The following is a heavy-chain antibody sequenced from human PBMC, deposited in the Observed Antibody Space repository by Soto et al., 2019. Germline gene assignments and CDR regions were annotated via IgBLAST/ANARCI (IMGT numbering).Heavy chain of an antibody. CDR1: GDSVSSNSAA. D-gene: IGHD6-19*01. CDR3: ARDRSSGWYPHLWFDP. V-gene: IGHV6-1*01. J-gene: IGHJ5*02. Sequence: SQTLSLTCAISGDSVSSNSAAWNWIRQSPSRGFEWLGRTYYRSKWYNDYAVSVKSRMTINPDTSKNQFSLQLNSVTPEDTAVYYCARDRSSGWYPHLWFDPWGQGTLVTVSS. CDR2: TYYRSKWYN.